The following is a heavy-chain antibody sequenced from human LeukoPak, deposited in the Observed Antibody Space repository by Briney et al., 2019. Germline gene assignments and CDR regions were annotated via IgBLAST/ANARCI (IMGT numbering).Heavy chain of an antibody. CDR1: GGSFSGYY. J-gene: IGHJ4*03. CDR2: INHSGST. D-gene: IGHD1-26*01. V-gene: IGHV4-34*01. CDR3: ASWYSHGRYFDY. Sequence: SETLSLTCAVYGGSFSGYYWSWIRQPPGKGLEWIGEINHSGSTNYNPSLKSRVTISVDTSKNQFSLKLSSVTAADTAVYYCASWYSHGRYFDYWGQGALVTVSS.